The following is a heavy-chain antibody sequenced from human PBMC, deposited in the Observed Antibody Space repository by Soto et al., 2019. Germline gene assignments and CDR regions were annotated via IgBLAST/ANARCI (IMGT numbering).Heavy chain of an antibody. CDR3: ARGTRKNWYFDL. CDR1: GFTFSSYD. J-gene: IGHJ2*01. CDR2: IGTAGDT. Sequence: EVQLVESGGGLVQPGGSLRLSCAASGFTFSSYDMHWVRQATGKGLEWVSAIGTAGDTYYPGSVKGRFTISRENAKNSLYLQMNSLRAGDTAVYYCARGTRKNWYFDLRGRGTLVTVSS. V-gene: IGHV3-13*01.